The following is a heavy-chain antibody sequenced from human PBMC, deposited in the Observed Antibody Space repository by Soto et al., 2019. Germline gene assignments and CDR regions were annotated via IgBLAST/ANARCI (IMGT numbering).Heavy chain of an antibody. D-gene: IGHD3-22*01. CDR2: ISGSGGST. Sequence: PGGSLRLSFAASGFTFSSYAMSWVRQAPGKGLEWVSAISGSGGSTYYAASGKGRFTISRDNSKNTLYMQMNSLRAEDTAVYYCAKAKRWEVVVILDYWGQGTLVTVSS. CDR3: AKAKRWEVVVILDY. J-gene: IGHJ4*02. CDR1: GFTFSSYA. V-gene: IGHV3-23*01.